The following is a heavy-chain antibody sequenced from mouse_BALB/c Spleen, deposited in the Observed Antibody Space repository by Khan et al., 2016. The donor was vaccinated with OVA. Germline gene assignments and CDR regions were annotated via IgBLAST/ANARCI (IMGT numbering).Heavy chain of an antibody. D-gene: IGHD2-1*01. CDR1: GFTFSSYA. V-gene: IGHV5-9-3*01. Sequence: EVELVESGGGLVKPGGFLKLSCAASGFTFSSYAMSWVRLTPVKRLEWVSTINSDGTYTYYPDRVKGRFTISRDSAKNTLYLQMSSLRSEDMAMYYCGRRNGGTFAYWGQGTLVTVSA. CDR2: INSDGTYT. CDR3: GRRNGGTFAY. J-gene: IGHJ3*01.